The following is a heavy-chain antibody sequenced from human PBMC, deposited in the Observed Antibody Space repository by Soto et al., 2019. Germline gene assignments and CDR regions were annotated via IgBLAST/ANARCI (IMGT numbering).Heavy chain of an antibody. CDR1: GFTFSSYW. CDR2: IKQDGSEK. V-gene: IGHV3-7*05. Sequence: GGSLRLSCAASGFTFSSYWMSWVRQAPGKGLEWVANIKQDGSEKYYVDSVKGRFTISRDNAKNSLYLQMNSLRAEDTAVYYCARAEVKPLVYSSSWYSYWGQGTLVTVSS. CDR3: ARAEVKPLVYSSSWYSY. D-gene: IGHD6-13*01. J-gene: IGHJ4*02.